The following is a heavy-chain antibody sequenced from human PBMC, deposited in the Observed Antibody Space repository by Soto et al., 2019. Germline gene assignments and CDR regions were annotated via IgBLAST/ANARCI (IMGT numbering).Heavy chain of an antibody. D-gene: IGHD1-26*01. V-gene: IGHV1-18*01. CDR3: ARSGEHPSDY. J-gene: IGHJ4*02. Sequence: ASVKVSCKTSGYAFPHYVINWVRQAPGHGLEWMGFITHTGNTNYAQNFQGRVVLTTDTSTSTAYMEVTSLRSDDTAVYYCARSGEHPSDYWGQGTSVTVSS. CDR1: GYAFPHYV. CDR2: ITHTGNT.